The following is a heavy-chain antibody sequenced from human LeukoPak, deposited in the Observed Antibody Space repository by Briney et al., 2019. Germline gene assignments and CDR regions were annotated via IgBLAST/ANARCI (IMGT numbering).Heavy chain of an antibody. CDR3: AGRSAGASHFDY. CDR2: ISGSASTI. V-gene: IGHV3-48*03. CDR1: GFTFSGYA. J-gene: IGHJ4*02. D-gene: IGHD3-3*01. Sequence: PGGSLRLSCAASGFTFSGYAMKWVRQAPGKGLEWVSYISGSASTIYYADSVKGRFTISRDNAKNSLYLQMNSLRAEDTAVYYCAGRSAGASHFDYWGQGTLVTVSS.